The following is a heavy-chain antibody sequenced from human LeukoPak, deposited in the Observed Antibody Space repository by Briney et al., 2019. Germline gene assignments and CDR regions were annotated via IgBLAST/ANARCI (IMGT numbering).Heavy chain of an antibody. CDR3: ARADSNYYYIDV. CDR2: TYYRSKWFN. J-gene: IGHJ6*03. V-gene: IGHV6-1*01. CDR1: GDSVSSDSAA. Sequence: SQTLSLTCAISGDSVSSDSAAWLWIRQSPSRGLEWLGRTYYRSKWFNDYAVSVKSRVTINPDTSKNQFSLQLNSVTPEDTAVYYCARADSNYYYIDVWGKGTTVTVS. D-gene: IGHD6-13*01.